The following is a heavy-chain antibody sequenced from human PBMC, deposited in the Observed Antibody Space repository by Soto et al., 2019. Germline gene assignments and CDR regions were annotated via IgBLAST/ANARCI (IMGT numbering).Heavy chain of an antibody. J-gene: IGHJ5*02. V-gene: IGHV1-69*08. CDR1: GGTFSSYT. CDR3: ARDLGDYRSNWFDP. Sequence: QVQLVQSGAEVQKPGSSVKVSCKASGGTFSSYTISWVRQAPGQGLEWMGRIIPILGIANYAQKFQGRVTITADKSTSTAYMELSSLRSEDTAVYYCARDLGDYRSNWFDPWGQGTLVTVSS. CDR2: IIPILGIA. D-gene: IGHD4-17*01.